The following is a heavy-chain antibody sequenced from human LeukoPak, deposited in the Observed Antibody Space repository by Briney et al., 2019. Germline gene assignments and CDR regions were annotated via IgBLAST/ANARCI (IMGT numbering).Heavy chain of an antibody. D-gene: IGHD1-1*01. CDR2: IIPIFGTA. CDR3: ARAPGKSYYYYYYGMDV. CDR1: VGTLSTYA. V-gene: IGHV1-69*06. Sequence: ASVKVSCKASVGTLSTYAFSWVRQAPGHGLEWLGGIIPIFGTAIYAQKFQGRITISADKSTSTAYMEVNSLRSEDTAVYYCARAPGKSYYYYYYGMDVWGQGTTVTVSS. J-gene: IGHJ6*02.